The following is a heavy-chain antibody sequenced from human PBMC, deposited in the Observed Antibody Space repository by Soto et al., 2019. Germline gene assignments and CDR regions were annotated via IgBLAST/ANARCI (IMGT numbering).Heavy chain of an antibody. J-gene: IGHJ6*02. CDR3: ARQTFCSSWYYYYYGMDV. CDR1: GYSFTSYW. Sequence: GESLKISCKGSGYSFTSYWIGWVRQMPGKGLEWMGIIYPGDSDTRYSPSFQGQVTISADKSISTAYLQWSSLKASDTGLCYSARQTFCSSWYYYYYGMDVWGQGTPVTVSS. V-gene: IGHV5-51*01. D-gene: IGHD6-13*01. CDR2: IYPGDSDT.